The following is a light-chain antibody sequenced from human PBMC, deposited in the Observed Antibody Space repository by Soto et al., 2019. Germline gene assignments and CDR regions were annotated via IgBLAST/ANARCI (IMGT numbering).Light chain of an antibody. CDR1: RGHSSYT. Sequence: QAVLTQSSSASASLGSSVILSCTLSRGHSSYTIAWHQQQPGKAPGYLMTLDGSGGYNKRSGVRDRFSGSSSGADRYLTISNLQSEDEADYYCETWDSNTVVFGGGTKLTVL. CDR3: ETWDSNTVV. CDR2: LDGSGGY. V-gene: IGLV4-60*03. J-gene: IGLJ2*01.